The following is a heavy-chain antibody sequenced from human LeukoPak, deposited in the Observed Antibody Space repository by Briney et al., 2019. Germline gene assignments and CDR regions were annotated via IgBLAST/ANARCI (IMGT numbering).Heavy chain of an antibody. V-gene: IGHV1-69*05. J-gene: IGHJ4*02. CDR1: GGTFSSYA. D-gene: IGHD6-13*01. Sequence: SVKVPCKASGGTFSSYAISWVRQAPGQGLEWMGGIIPIFGTANYAQKFQGRVTITTDESTSTAYMELSSLRSEDTAVYYCARVSIAAAGTLDYWGQGTLVTVSS. CDR3: ARVSIAAAGTLDY. CDR2: IIPIFGTA.